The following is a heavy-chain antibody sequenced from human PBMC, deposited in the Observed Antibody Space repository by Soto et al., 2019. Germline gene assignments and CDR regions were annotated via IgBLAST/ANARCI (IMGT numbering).Heavy chain of an antibody. V-gene: IGHV1-69*04. Sequence: ASVKVSCKASGGTFSSYTISWVRQAPGQGLEWMGRIIPILGIANYAQKFQGRVTITADKSTSTAYMELSSLRSEDTAVYYCAREGSSGAKRGGGFGFDPWGQGTLVTVSS. D-gene: IGHD2-15*01. CDR3: AREGSSGAKRGGGFGFDP. J-gene: IGHJ5*02. CDR2: IIPILGIA. CDR1: GGTFSSYT.